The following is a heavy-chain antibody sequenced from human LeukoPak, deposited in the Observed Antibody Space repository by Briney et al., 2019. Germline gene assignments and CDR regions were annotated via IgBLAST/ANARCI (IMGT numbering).Heavy chain of an antibody. D-gene: IGHD3-10*01. Sequence: GGSLRLSCAASGFTFGSYGMHWVRQAPGKGLEWVAVIWYDGSNKYYADSVKGRFTISRDNSKNTLYLQMNSLRAEDTAVYYCARDDDLVRGALFYYYGMDVWGQGTTVTVSS. CDR2: IWYDGSNK. CDR1: GFTFGSYG. CDR3: ARDDDLVRGALFYYYGMDV. V-gene: IGHV3-33*01. J-gene: IGHJ6*02.